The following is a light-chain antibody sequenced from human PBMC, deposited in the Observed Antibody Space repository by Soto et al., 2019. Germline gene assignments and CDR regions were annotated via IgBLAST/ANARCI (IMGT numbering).Light chain of an antibody. CDR1: QSISSW. CDR2: KAS. J-gene: IGKJ1*01. V-gene: IGKV1-5*03. CDR3: QQYNGYWT. Sequence: DIPMTQSPSTLSASVGDRVTITCRASQSISSWLAWYQQKPGKAPKLLIYKASSLESGVPSRFSGSGSGTEFTVTISSLQPDDFATYYCQQYNGYWTFGQGTKVEIK.